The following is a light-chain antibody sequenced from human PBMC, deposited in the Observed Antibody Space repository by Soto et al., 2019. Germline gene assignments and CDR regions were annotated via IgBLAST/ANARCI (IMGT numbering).Light chain of an antibody. CDR1: RSEIGKYNR. J-gene: IGLJ2*01. V-gene: IGLV2-23*02. CDR3: CSNVGVYTFV. CDR2: EVS. Sequence: QCLLTHPASLSGSRGQSLTISCTGSRSEIGKYNRVSWYQQHSGNAPQLILYEVSRRPSGVPTRFTGSKSGNTGSLTISGLQSEDEADYYCCSNVGVYTFVFGGGTKVTV.